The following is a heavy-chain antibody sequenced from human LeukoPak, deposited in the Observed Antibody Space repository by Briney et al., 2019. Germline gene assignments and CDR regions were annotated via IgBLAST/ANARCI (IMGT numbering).Heavy chain of an antibody. D-gene: IGHD6-19*01. Sequence: PGGPLRLSCAASGFTFSLYNMNWVRQAPGKGLEWVSQISASETSIKYADSVRGRFTISRDNVKNSVYLQMNSLRAEDTAICYCVRDNLENQWLERSYWGQGTLVTVSS. CDR3: VRDNLENQWLERSY. J-gene: IGHJ4*02. CDR1: GFTFSLYN. CDR2: ISASETSI. V-gene: IGHV3-48*03.